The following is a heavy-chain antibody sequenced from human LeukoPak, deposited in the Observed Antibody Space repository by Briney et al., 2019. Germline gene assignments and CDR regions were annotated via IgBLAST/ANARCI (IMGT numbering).Heavy chain of an antibody. Sequence: ASVKVSCKASGYTFTSYDINWVRQATGQGLEWMGWMNPNSGNTGYAQKFQGRVTMTRNTSISTAYMELSSLRSEDTAVYYCARSTDYYGSGSYWGYWFDPWGQGTLVTVSS. V-gene: IGHV1-8*01. J-gene: IGHJ5*02. D-gene: IGHD3-10*01. CDR3: ARSTDYYGSGSYWGYWFDP. CDR2: MNPNSGNT. CDR1: GYTFTSYD.